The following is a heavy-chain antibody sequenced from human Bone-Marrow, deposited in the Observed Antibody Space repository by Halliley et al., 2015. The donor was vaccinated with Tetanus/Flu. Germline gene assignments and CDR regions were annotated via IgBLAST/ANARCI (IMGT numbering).Heavy chain of an antibody. J-gene: IGHJ3*01. CDR3: AASGTEAFDF. D-gene: IGHD1-26*01. CDR2: TFSPSGWHY. Sequence: EWLGRTFSPSGWHYDYAVSVESRITISPDTSKNQFSLQLTSVTPEDTAVYYCAASGTEAFDFWGQGTLVTVSP. V-gene: IGHV6-1*01.